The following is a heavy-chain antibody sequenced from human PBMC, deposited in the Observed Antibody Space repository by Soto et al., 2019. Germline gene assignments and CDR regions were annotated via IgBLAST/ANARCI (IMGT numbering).Heavy chain of an antibody. V-gene: IGHV4-4*07. CDR2: IYTSGST. CDR1: GGSISSYY. Sequence: PSETLSLTCTVSGGSISSYYWSWIRQPAGKGLERIGRIYTSGSTNYNPSLKSRVTMSVDTSKNQFSLKLSSVTAADTAVYYCARDTTQMVSATGMDVWGQGTTVTVSS. D-gene: IGHD6-13*01. J-gene: IGHJ6*02. CDR3: ARDTTQMVSATGMDV.